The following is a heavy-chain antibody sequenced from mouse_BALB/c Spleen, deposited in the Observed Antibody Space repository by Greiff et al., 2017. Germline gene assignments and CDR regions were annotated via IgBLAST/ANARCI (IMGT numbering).Heavy chain of an antibody. CDR3: ARAYYRYGGYFDV. J-gene: IGHJ1*01. Sequence: EVQLVESGGGLVQPGGSRKLSCAASGFTFSSFGMHWVRQAPEKGLEWVAYISSGSSTIYYADTVKGRFTISRDNPKNTLFLQMTSLRSEDTAMYYCARAYYRYGGYFDVWGAGTTVTVSS. CDR1: GFTFSSFG. V-gene: IGHV5-17*02. CDR2: ISSGSSTI. D-gene: IGHD2-14*01.